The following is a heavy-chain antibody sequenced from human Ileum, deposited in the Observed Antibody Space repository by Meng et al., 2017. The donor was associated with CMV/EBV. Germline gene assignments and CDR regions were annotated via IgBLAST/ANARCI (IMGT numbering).Heavy chain of an antibody. CDR1: VFDFSSHA. D-gene: IGHD5/OR15-5a*01. CDR3: VRSPLSVARDFYFDH. CDR2: VSYDGTHT. J-gene: IGHJ4*02. V-gene: IGHV3-30*04. Sequence: GESLKISCAASVFDFSSHAMHWVRQAPGKGLEWMAVVSYDGTHTYHADSILGRFTVSRDNNRNTVSLQMKRVTSDDTGLYYCVRSPLSVARDFYFDHWGQGAQVTVSS.